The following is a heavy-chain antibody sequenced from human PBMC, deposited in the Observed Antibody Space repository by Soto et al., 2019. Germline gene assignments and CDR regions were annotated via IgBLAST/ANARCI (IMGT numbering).Heavy chain of an antibody. V-gene: IGHV1-3*01. CDR2: INAGNGNT. CDR3: AREPGSASSWYLYYYYYGMDV. J-gene: IGHJ6*02. D-gene: IGHD6-13*01. CDR1: GYTFTSYA. Sequence: ASVKVSCKASGYTFTSYAMHWVRQAPGQRLEWMGWINAGNGNTKYSQKFQGRVTITRDTSASTAYMELSSLRSEDTAVYYCAREPGSASSWYLYYYYYGMDVWGQGTTVTVSS.